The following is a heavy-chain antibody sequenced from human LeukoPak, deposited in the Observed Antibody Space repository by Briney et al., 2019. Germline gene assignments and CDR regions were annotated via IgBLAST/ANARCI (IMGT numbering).Heavy chain of an antibody. Sequence: PGGSLRLSCAASGFTFSSYVMSWVRQAPGKGLEWVSAISGSGGSTYYADSVKGRFTISRDNSKNTLYLQMNSLRAEDTAVYYCAKLRDCSGGSCYRYYYYYGMDVWGQGTTVTVSS. CDR3: AKLRDCSGGSCYRYYYYYGMDV. D-gene: IGHD2-15*01. J-gene: IGHJ6*02. V-gene: IGHV3-23*01. CDR2: ISGSGGST. CDR1: GFTFSSYV.